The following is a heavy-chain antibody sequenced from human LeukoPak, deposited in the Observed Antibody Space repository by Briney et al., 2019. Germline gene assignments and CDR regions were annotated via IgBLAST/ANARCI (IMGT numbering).Heavy chain of an antibody. D-gene: IGHD6-6*01. J-gene: IGHJ6*03. Sequence: SETLSLTCTVSGVSISSGSYYWSWIRQPAGKGLEWIGRIYTSGSTNYNPSLKSRVTISVDTSKNQFSLKLSSVTAADTAVYYCAGWVGSSSPYYYYMDVWGKGTTVTVSS. CDR2: IYTSGST. CDR1: GVSISSGSYY. V-gene: IGHV4-61*02. CDR3: AGWVGSSSPYYYYMDV.